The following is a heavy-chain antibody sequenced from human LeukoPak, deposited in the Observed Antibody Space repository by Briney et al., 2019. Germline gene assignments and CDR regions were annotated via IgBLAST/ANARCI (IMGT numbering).Heavy chain of an antibody. Sequence: GRSLRLSCATSGFTFNNYAMHWVRQAPGKGLEWVAVISYDGNNKYYADSVKGRFTISRDNSKNTLFLQMNSLRAEDTAVYDCARGGSSSWSYFDYWGQGTLVTVSS. CDR2: ISYDGNNK. D-gene: IGHD6-13*01. CDR1: GFTFNNYA. V-gene: IGHV3-30*04. J-gene: IGHJ4*02. CDR3: ARGGSSSWSYFDY.